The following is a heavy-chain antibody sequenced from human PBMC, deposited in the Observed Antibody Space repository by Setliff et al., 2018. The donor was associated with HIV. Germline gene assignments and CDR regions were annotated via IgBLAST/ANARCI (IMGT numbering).Heavy chain of an antibody. CDR1: GYSISSGYY. V-gene: IGHV4-38-2*02. CDR2: INHSGST. Sequence: SETLSLTCTVSGYSISSGYYWGWIRQPPGKGLEWIGEINHSGSTNYNPSLKSRVTISVDTSKNQISLRLNSLTAADTAVYYCARDRPIVGARGGMDVWGQGTTVTVSS. J-gene: IGHJ6*02. CDR3: ARDRPIVGARGGMDV. D-gene: IGHD1-26*01.